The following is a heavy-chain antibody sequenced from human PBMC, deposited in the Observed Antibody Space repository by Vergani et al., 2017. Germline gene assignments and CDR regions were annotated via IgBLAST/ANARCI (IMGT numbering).Heavy chain of an antibody. V-gene: IGHV3-23*01. D-gene: IGHD1-26*01. CDR2: LTGGGGST. Sequence: EVQLLESGGSLKQPGGSVRLPCAASGFTFSTYAMHWVRQAPGKGLEWVSALTGGGGSTYYADSFKGRFIISRDNSRDTLYLQMNSLRPEDTATYYCVKDAVSYENFFASWGQGPLFTVSS. CDR1: GFTFSTYA. J-gene: IGHJ4*02. CDR3: VKDAVSYENFFAS.